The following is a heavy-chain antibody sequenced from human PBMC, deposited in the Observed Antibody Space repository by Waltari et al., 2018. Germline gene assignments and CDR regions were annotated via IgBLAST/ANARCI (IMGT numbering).Heavy chain of an antibody. CDR1: VFSFGGFP. Sequence: EVQLLESGGGLVQPGGSLRLPCATSVFSFGGFPMNWVRQAPGKGLEWVSGISGSGATTYYADSVRGRFTISRDNSRNTLSLEMNSLRAEDTAVYYCAKAFRGYSGSYFDYWGQGAPVTVSS. CDR2: ISGSGATT. J-gene: IGHJ4*02. V-gene: IGHV3-23*01. D-gene: IGHD5-12*01. CDR3: AKAFRGYSGSYFDY.